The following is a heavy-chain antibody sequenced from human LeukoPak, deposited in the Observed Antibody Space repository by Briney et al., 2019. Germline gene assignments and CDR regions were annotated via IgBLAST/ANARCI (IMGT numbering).Heavy chain of an antibody. CDR1: GFTFSNYW. CDR2: INTDGSIT. Sequence: PGGSLRLSCAASGFTFSNYWMHWVRQAPGKRPVWVSRINTDGSITDYADSVKGRFTISRDNAKNALYLQMNSLRAEDTAVYFCVRESTSVTTFGFDYWGQGTLVTVSS. V-gene: IGHV3-74*01. CDR3: VRESTSVTTFGFDY. J-gene: IGHJ4*02. D-gene: IGHD3-16*01.